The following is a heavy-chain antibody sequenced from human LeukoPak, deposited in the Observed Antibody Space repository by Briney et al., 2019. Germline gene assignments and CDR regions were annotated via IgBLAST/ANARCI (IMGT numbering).Heavy chain of an antibody. CDR2: ISYDGSNK. CDR1: GFPFSSFG. V-gene: IGHV3-30*18. J-gene: IGHJ3*02. Sequence: GGSLRLSCAASGFPFSSFGMHWVRQAPGKGLEGVAAISYDGSNKYYADSVKGRFTISRDNSKNTLYLQMNSLRAEDAAVYYCAKRTGLTTATTDAFDIWGQGTMVTVSS. D-gene: IGHD4-17*01. CDR3: AKRTGLTTATTDAFDI.